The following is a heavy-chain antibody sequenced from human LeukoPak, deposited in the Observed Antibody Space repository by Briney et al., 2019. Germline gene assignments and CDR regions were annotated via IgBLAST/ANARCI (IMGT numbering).Heavy chain of an antibody. V-gene: IGHV3-64*01. Sequence: GGSLRLSCAASGFTFSSYAMHWVRQAPGKGLEYVSAISSNGGSTYYANSVKGRFTISRDNSKNTLYLQMGSLRAEDMAVYYCARFSSSNYYYMDVWGKGTTVTVSS. CDR3: ARFSSSNYYYMDV. D-gene: IGHD6-6*01. J-gene: IGHJ6*03. CDR1: GFTFSSYA. CDR2: ISSNGGST.